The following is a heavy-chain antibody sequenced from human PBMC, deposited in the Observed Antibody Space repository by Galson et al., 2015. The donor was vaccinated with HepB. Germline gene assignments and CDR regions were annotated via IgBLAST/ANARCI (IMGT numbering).Heavy chain of an antibody. CDR2: ISYDGSNK. V-gene: IGHV3-30*18. D-gene: IGHD2-15*01. CDR3: AKDDRPGWGYCSGGSCHSTTGGFDY. J-gene: IGHJ4*02. Sequence: SLRLSCAASGFTFSSYGMHWVRQAPGKGLEWVAVISYDGSNKYYADSVKGRFTISRDNSKNTLYLQMNSLRAEDTAVYYCAKDDRPGWGYCSGGSCHSTTGGFDYWGQGTLVTVSS. CDR1: GFTFSSYG.